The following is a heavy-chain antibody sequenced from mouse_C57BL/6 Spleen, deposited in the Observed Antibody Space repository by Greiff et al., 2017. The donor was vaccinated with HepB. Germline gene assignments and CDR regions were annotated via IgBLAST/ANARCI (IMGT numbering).Heavy chain of an antibody. V-gene: IGHV1-4*01. CDR1: GYTFTSYT. CDR3: ARLKDYAMDY. CDR2: INPSSGYT. J-gene: IGHJ4*01. Sequence: QVQLQQSGAELARPGASVKMSCKASGYTFTSYTMHWVKQRPGQGLEWIGYINPSSGYTKYNQKFKDKATLTADKSSSTAYMQLSSLTSEDSAVYYCARLKDYAMDYWGQGTSVTVSS.